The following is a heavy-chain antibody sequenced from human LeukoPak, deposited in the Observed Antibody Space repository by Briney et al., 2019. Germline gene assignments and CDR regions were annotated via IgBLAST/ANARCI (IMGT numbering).Heavy chain of an antibody. J-gene: IGHJ4*02. V-gene: IGHV1-2*02. CDR2: INPNSGGT. D-gene: IGHD3-22*01. CDR3: ASFYYDSSGYYSWTDY. CDR1: GYTFTGYY. Sequence: ASVKVSCKASGYTFTGYYMHWVRQAPGQGLEWMGWINPNSGGTNYAQKFQGRVTTTRDTSISTAYMELSRLRSDDTAVYYCASFYYDSSGYYSWTDYWGQGTLVTVSS.